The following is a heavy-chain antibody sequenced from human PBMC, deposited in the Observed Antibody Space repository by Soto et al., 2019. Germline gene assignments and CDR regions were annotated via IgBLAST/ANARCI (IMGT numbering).Heavy chain of an antibody. CDR1: GFSLSTSGEA. CDR3: AHYVSASPAGWFDP. CDR2: IYWDDDN. D-gene: IGHD3-10*01. V-gene: IGHV2-5*02. J-gene: IGHJ5*02. Sequence: QITLKESGPALVKPTQTLTLTCTFSGFSLSTSGEAVGWIRQPPGEALEWLALIYWDDDNRYNPTLKTRLTITKDTSKKLVVLTLTNMDPVDTATYYCAHYVSASPAGWFDPWGQGILVNVSS.